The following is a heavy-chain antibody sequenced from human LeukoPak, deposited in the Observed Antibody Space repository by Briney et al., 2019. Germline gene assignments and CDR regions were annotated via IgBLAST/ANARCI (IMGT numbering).Heavy chain of an antibody. CDR2: ISSSSSTI. CDR3: ARIYSSGFRGYYYYRDV. V-gene: IGHV3-48*04. Sequence: GGSLRLSCAASGFTSSSYSMNWVRQAPGKGLEWVSYISSSSSTIYYADSVKGRFTISRDNAKNSLYLQMNSLRAEDTAVYYCARIYSSGFRGYYYYRDVWGKGTTVTVP. CDR1: GFTSSSYS. J-gene: IGHJ6*03. D-gene: IGHD3-22*01.